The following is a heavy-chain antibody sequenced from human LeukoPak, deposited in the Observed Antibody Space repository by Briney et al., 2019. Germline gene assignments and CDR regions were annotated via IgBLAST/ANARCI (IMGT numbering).Heavy chain of an antibody. CDR2: IYYSGST. J-gene: IGHJ6*03. D-gene: IGHD3-3*01. CDR1: GGSISSGDYY. V-gene: IGHV4-30-4*08. CDR3: AREPRGRDYDFWSGYDPPDYYYYMDV. Sequence: SQTLSLTCTVYGGSISSGDYYWSWIRQPPGKGLEWIGYIYYSGSTYYNPSLKSRVTISVDTSKNQFSLKLSSVTAADTAVYYCAREPRGRDYDFWSGYDPPDYYYYMDVWGKGTTVTVSS.